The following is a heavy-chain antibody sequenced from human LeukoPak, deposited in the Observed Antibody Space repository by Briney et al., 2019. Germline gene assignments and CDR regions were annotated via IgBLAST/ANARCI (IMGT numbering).Heavy chain of an antibody. Sequence: PSETLSLTCTVSGGSVGSGSYYWSWIRQPPGKGLEWIGYIYYSGSTNYDPSLKSRVTISVDTSKNQFSLKLSSVTAADTAVYYCARARVGSGWFLGSYFDYWGQGTLVTVSS. CDR1: GGSVGSGSYY. D-gene: IGHD6-19*01. CDR3: ARARVGSGWFLGSYFDY. CDR2: IYYSGST. V-gene: IGHV4-61*01. J-gene: IGHJ4*02.